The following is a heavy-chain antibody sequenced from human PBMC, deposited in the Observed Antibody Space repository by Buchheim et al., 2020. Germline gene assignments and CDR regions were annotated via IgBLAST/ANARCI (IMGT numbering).Heavy chain of an antibody. CDR1: GFTFRSYG. D-gene: IGHD3-10*01. J-gene: IGHJ5*02. Sequence: QVQLVESGGGVVRPGTSLRISCAASGFTFRSYGVHWVRRAPGKGLEWVALIWHDGSRKYYADSVKGRFTISRDNSKSTIYLQMNSLRVEDTAVYYCARIGDNWNSWFDPWGQGTL. V-gene: IGHV3-33*01. CDR3: ARIGDNWNSWFDP. CDR2: IWHDGSRK.